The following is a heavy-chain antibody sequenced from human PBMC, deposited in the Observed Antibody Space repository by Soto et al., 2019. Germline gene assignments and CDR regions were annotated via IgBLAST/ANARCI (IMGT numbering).Heavy chain of an antibody. CDR2: INHSGST. J-gene: IGHJ4*02. D-gene: IGHD6-13*01. CDR1: GGSFSGYY. CDR3: AREKPYSSSWYHDY. Sequence: QVQLQQWGAGLLKPSETLSLTCAVYGGSFSGYYWSCIRQPPGKGLEWIGEINHSGSTNYNPSLKSRVPISVDTSKNQFSLKLSSVTAADTAVYYCAREKPYSSSWYHDYWGQGTLVTVSS. V-gene: IGHV4-34*01.